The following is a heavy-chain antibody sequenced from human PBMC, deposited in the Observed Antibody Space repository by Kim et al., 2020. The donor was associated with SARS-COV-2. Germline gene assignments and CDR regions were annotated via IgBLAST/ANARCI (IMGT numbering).Heavy chain of an antibody. CDR2: IYYSGST. Sequence: SETLSLTCTVSGGSISSGGYYWSWIRQHPGKGLEWIGYIYYSGSTYYNPSLKSRVTISVDTSKNQFSLKLSSVTAADTAVYYCARGRRGLRLGESVRYAFDIWGQGTMVTVSS. CDR3: ARGRRGLRLGESVRYAFDI. D-gene: IGHD3-16*01. J-gene: IGHJ3*02. V-gene: IGHV4-31*03. CDR1: GGSISSGGYY.